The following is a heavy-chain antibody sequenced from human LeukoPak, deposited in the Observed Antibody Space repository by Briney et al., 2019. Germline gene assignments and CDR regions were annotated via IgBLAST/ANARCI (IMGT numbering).Heavy chain of an antibody. CDR1: GFTFSSYA. D-gene: IGHD3-22*01. V-gene: IGHV3-23*01. J-gene: IGHJ3*02. CDR2: ISGSGGST. CDR3: AKVSYYYDSSGYYYDAFDI. Sequence: GGSLRLSCAASGFTFSSYAMSWVRQAPGKGLEWVSAISGSGGSTYYADSVKGRFTISRDNSKNTLYLQMNSLRAEDTAVYYCAKVSYYYDSSGYYYDAFDIWGQGTMVTVSS.